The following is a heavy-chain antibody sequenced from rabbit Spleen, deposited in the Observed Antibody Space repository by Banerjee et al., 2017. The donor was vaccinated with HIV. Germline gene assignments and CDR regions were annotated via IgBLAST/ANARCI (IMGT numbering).Heavy chain of an antibody. Sequence: EQLEESGGGLVKPEGSLTLTCKASGVSFSSNYYMCWVRQAPGKGLEWIACIDVGSSGFTYFATWAKGRFTISKTSSTTVTLQMTSLTAADTATYFCARDLTDVIGWNFGWWGPGTLVTVS. D-gene: IGHD1-1*01. CDR2: IDVGSSGFT. J-gene: IGHJ4*01. V-gene: IGHV1S45*01. CDR3: ARDLTDVIGWNFGW. CDR1: GVSFSSNYY.